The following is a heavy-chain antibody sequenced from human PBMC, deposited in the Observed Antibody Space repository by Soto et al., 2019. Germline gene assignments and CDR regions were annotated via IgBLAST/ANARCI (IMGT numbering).Heavy chain of an antibody. Sequence: ASETLSLTCAVSGDSISSGFYWTWIRQPPGKGLEWIGSVYQTGSIHYNPSLKSRVTISVDTSKNQFSLKMISVTASDTAVFYCAKIADFDYWGPGTLVTV. CDR3: AKIADFDY. V-gene: IGHV4-38-2*01. J-gene: IGHJ4*02. CDR1: GDSISSGFY. CDR2: VYQTGSI.